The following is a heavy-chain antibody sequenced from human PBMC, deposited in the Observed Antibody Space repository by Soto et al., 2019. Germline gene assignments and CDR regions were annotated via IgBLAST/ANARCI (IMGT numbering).Heavy chain of an antibody. V-gene: IGHV4-59*01. CDR1: GGSISSYY. CDR2: IYYSGST. J-gene: IGHJ4*02. D-gene: IGHD6-13*01. Sequence: SETLSLTCTVSGGSISSYYWSWIRQPPGKGLEWIGYIYYSGSTNYNPSLKSRVTISVDTSKNQFSLKLSSVTAADTAVYYCAREGDTSSPHYFDYWGQGTLVTVSS. CDR3: AREGDTSSPHYFDY.